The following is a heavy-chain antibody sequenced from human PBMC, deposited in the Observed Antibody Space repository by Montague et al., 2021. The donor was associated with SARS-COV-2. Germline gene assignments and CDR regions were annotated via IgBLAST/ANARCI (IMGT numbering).Heavy chain of an antibody. D-gene: IGHD1-1*01. V-gene: IGHV4-59*01. CDR2: IYYTGTT. CDR3: ARAQTTCLIANCVNYFDY. CDR1: GDSITTYY. Sequence: SETLSLTCSVSGDSITTYYWSWIRQSPGRGLEWIGHIYYTGTTKYDPSLKSRVTISVDTSRRQFSLKLKSVTAADTAAYCCARAQTTCLIANCVNYFDYWGQGALVTVSS. J-gene: IGHJ4*02.